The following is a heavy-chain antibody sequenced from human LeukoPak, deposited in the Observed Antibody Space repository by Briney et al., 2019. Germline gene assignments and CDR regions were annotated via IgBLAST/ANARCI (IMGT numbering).Heavy chain of an antibody. Sequence: GMSLRLSCSASGFYFSAYPMHWVRQAPGRGPEWEAVISYDGDTTYYADSVKGRFTISRDNSNNTLFLQMNSLRAEDTAMYFCARDANYFGSGMTYNWFDPWGQGTLVTVSS. J-gene: IGHJ5*02. D-gene: IGHD3-10*01. CDR1: GFYFSAYP. CDR3: ARDANYFGSGMTYNWFDP. CDR2: ISYDGDTT. V-gene: IGHV3-30-3*01.